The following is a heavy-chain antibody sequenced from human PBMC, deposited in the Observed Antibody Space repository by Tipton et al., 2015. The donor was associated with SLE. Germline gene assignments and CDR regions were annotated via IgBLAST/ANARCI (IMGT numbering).Heavy chain of an antibody. CDR1: GFTFSNAW. Sequence: SLRLSCAASGFTFSNAWMNWVRQAPGKGLEWVGRIKSKTDGGTTDYAAPVKGRFTISRDDSKNTLYLQMNSLKTEDTAVYYCTTDPSSSWYLDAFDIWGQGTMVTVSS. J-gene: IGHJ3*02. V-gene: IGHV3-15*07. D-gene: IGHD6-13*01. CDR2: IKSKTDGGTT. CDR3: TTDPSSSWYLDAFDI.